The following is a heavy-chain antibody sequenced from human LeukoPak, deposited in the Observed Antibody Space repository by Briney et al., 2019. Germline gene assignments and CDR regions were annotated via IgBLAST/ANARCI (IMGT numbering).Heavy chain of an antibody. CDR1: GYTFTSLD. CDR2: MNPKSGYT. V-gene: IGHV1-8*03. D-gene: IGHD3-3*01. J-gene: IGHJ4*02. CDR3: ARAYYDFWSGYYKGPDY. Sequence: ASVKVSCKASGYTFTSLDINWVRQATGQGLEWMGWMNPKSGYTGSAQQFQGRVTFTRSTSISTAYMELSSLRSEDTAVYYCARAYYDFWSGYYKGPDYWGQGTLVTVSS.